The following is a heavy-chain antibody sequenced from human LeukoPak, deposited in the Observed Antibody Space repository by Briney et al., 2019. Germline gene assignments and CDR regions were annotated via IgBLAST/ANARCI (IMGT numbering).Heavy chain of an antibody. J-gene: IGHJ4*02. V-gene: IGHV1-18*01. CDR1: GYTFTRYG. CDR2: ISAYNGNT. CDR3: ARDRGYYDFWSGYPVGYFDY. Sequence: ASVTLSCKASGYTFTRYGISWVRQAPGQGLEWMGGISAYNGNTNSAQKLQGRVTMTTDTSTSTAYMELRSLRSDDTAVYYCARDRGYYDFWSGYPVGYFDYWGQGTLVTVSS. D-gene: IGHD3-3*01.